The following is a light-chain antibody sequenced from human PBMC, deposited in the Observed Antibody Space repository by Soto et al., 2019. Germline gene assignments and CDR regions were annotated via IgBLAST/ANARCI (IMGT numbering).Light chain of an antibody. CDR1: QSVSSNY. J-gene: IGKJ2*01. CDR2: VAS. CDR3: QQYDYSPYT. Sequence: EIVLTQSPGTLSLSPGERATLSCRASQSVSSNYLAWYQQKPGQAPRLLIYVASSRATGIPDRFSGSGSGTDFTLTISRLEPEDFAVYYCQQYDYSPYTFGQGTKLDIK. V-gene: IGKV3-20*01.